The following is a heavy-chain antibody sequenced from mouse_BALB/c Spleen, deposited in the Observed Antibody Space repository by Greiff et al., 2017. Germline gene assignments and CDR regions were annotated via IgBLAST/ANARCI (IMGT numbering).Heavy chain of an antibody. Sequence: EVKLQESGPGLVKPSQSLSLTCTVTGYSITSDYAWNWIRQFPGNKLEWMGYISYSGSTSYNPSLKSRISITRDTSKNQFFLQLNSVTTEDTATYYCAEAGTGLYYYAMDYWGQGTSVTVSS. J-gene: IGHJ4*01. CDR1: GYSITSDYA. CDR2: ISYSGST. D-gene: IGHD3-3*01. V-gene: IGHV3-2*02. CDR3: AEAGTGLYYYAMDY.